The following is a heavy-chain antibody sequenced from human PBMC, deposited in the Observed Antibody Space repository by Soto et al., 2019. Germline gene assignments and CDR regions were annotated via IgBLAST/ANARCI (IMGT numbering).Heavy chain of an antibody. D-gene: IGHD3-3*01. Sequence: EVQLVESGGGLVQPGGSLRLSCAASGFTFSSYSMNWVRQAPGKGLEWVSYISSSSSTIYYADSVKGRFTISRDNAKNSLYLQMNSLRDEDTAVYYCARGKGASYYDFWSGQSRTPPENNWFDPWGQGTLVTVSS. CDR2: ISSSSSTI. V-gene: IGHV3-48*02. CDR3: ARGKGASYYDFWSGQSRTPPENNWFDP. CDR1: GFTFSSYS. J-gene: IGHJ5*02.